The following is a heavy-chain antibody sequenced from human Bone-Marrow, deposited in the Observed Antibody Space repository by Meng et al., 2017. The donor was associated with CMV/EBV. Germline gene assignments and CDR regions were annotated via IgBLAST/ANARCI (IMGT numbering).Heavy chain of an antibody. CDR3: ARGCSSTSCYTAFHY. J-gene: IGHJ4*02. CDR1: GGSISSYY. CDR2: IYYSGST. D-gene: IGHD2-2*02. V-gene: IGHV4-59*01. Sequence: SETLSLTCTVSGGSISSYYWSWIRQPPGKGLEWIGYIYYSGSTNYNPSLKSRVTISVDTSKNQFSLKLNSVTAADTAVYYCARGCSSTSCYTAFHYWGQGTLVTVSS.